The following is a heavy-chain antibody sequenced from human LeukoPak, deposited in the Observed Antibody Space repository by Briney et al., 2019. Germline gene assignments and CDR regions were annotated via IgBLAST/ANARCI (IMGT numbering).Heavy chain of an antibody. D-gene: IGHD6-13*01. CDR2: IYYLGST. CDR3: ARVTGQQLVQVDNWFDP. Sequence: SETLSLTCNVSGGSISSNSYYWAWIRQPPGKGLEWIGSIYYLGSTYYSPSLQSRLTISVDTSRNRFSLKLTSVTAADTAVYFCARVTGQQLVQVDNWFDPWGQGTLVIASS. V-gene: IGHV4-39*01. CDR1: GGSISSNSYY. J-gene: IGHJ5*02.